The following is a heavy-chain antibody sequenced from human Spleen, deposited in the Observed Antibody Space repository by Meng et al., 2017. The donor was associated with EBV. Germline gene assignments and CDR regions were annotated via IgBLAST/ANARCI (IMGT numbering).Heavy chain of an antibody. CDR1: GFSFSSYW. Sequence: EVQLVESGGALVQPGGSLTLSCAVSGFSFSSYWMHWLRQAPGEGLMWVSRINENGATTTYADSVKGRFTISRDNAKNTLYLHMTSLRGEDTAVYYCSRDLVGSHDSWGQGTLVTVSS. D-gene: IGHD2-8*02. CDR3: SRDLVGSHDS. J-gene: IGHJ4*02. V-gene: IGHV3-74*03. CDR2: INENGATT.